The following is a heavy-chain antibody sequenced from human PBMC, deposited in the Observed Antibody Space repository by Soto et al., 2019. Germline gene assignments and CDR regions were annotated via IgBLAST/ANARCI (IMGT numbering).Heavy chain of an antibody. CDR3: ARNLVPYCSGGSCYSLGFDY. Sequence: QVQLQQWGAGLLKPSETLSLTCAVYGGSFSGYYWSWIRQPPGKGLEWIGEINHSGSTNYNPSLKSRVTLSVDTSKNQCSLKLSSVTAADTAVYYCARNLVPYCSGGSCYSLGFDYWGQGTLVTVSS. J-gene: IGHJ4*02. V-gene: IGHV4-34*01. CDR1: GGSFSGYY. CDR2: INHSGST. D-gene: IGHD2-15*01.